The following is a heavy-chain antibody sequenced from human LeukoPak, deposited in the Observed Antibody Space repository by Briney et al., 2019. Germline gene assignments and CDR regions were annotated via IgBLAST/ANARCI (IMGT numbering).Heavy chain of an antibody. V-gene: IGHV1-2*02. J-gene: IGHJ5*02. CDR1: GYTFTGYY. CDR3: ARDYYGSGNNWLAP. Sequence: GASVKVSCKASGYTFTGYYLHWVRQAPGQGLEWMGWINPDSGGTDYAQEYQCSVTMTRDTFISTAYMELSRLTSDDTAVYYCARDYYGSGNNWLAPWG. D-gene: IGHD3-10*01. CDR2: INPDSGGT.